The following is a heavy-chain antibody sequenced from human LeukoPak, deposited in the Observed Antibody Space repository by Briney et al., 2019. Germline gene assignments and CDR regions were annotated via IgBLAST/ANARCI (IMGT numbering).Heavy chain of an antibody. CDR3: ARDEAWSSVY. Sequence: GGSLRLSCAASGFTFSRYWMSWVRQAPGKGLEWVANIKHDGSEKNYVDSVKGRFTISRDNAKNSVHLQVNNLRAEDTALYYCARDEAWSSVYWGQGTLVTVSS. D-gene: IGHD3-10*01. J-gene: IGHJ4*02. CDR2: IKHDGSEK. CDR1: GFTFSRYW. V-gene: IGHV3-7*05.